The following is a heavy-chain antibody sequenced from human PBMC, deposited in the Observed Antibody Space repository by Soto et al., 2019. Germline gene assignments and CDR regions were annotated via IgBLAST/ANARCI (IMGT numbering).Heavy chain of an antibody. CDR1: GGTFRTHG. V-gene: IGHV1-69*01. CDR2: IIPMFGSA. J-gene: IGHJ4*02. D-gene: IGHD6-19*01. CDR3: AGYSSGWYNFDD. Sequence: QVQLVQSGADVRKPGSSVKVSCKASGGTFRTHGISWVRQAPGQGLEWMGGIIPMFGSANYAQKFQGRVTITADESTSTAYMELRSLRYADTAVYYCAGYSSGWYNFDDWCQGTLVTVSS.